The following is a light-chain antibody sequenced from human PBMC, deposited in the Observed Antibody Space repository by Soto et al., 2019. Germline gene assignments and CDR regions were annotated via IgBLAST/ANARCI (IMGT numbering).Light chain of an antibody. CDR3: QVWDSSSVLVV. CDR2: YDS. J-gene: IGLJ2*01. V-gene: IGLV3-21*04. CDR1: NIGSKS. Sequence: SYELTQPPSVSVAPGKTARITCGGNNIGSKSVHWYQQKPGQAPVLVIYYDSDRPSGIPERFSGSNSGNTATLTISRVEAGDEADYYFQVWDSSSVLVVFGGGTQLTVL.